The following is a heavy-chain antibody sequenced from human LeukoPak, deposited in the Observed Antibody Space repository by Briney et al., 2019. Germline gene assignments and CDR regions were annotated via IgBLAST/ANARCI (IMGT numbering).Heavy chain of an antibody. D-gene: IGHD3-22*01. Sequence: PSETLSLTCAVSGGSISSGGYSWSWIRQPPGKGLEWIGYIYHSGSTYYNPSLKSRVTISVDRSKNQFSLKLSSVTAADTAVYYCARGQYYYDSSGFSHYFDYWGQGTLVTVSS. V-gene: IGHV4-30-2*01. CDR2: IYHSGST. CDR1: GGSISSGGYS. CDR3: ARGQYYYDSSGFSHYFDY. J-gene: IGHJ4*02.